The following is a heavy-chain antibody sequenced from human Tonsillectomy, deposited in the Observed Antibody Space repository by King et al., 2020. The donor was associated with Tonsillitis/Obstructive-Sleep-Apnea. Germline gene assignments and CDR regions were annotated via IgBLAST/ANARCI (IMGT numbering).Heavy chain of an antibody. Sequence: VQLQQWGAGLLKPSETLSLTCAVYGGSFSGYYWSWIRQPPGKGLEWIGEINHSGSTNYNPSLKSRVTISVDTSKNQFSLKLSSVTAADTAVYYCARGFPAQDHYYFDYWGQGTLVTVSS. CDR1: GGSFSGYY. CDR2: INHSGST. J-gene: IGHJ4*02. V-gene: IGHV4-34*01. CDR3: ARGFPAQDHYYFDY.